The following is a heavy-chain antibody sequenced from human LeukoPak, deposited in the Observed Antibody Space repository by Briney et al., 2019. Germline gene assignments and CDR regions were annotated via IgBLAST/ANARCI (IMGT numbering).Heavy chain of an antibody. CDR2: NSWNSGSI. Sequence: PGRSLRLSCAASGFTFDDYAMHWVRQAPGKGQEWVSGNSWNSGSIGYADSVKGRFTISRDNAKNSLYLQMNSLRAEDTVLYYCAKGGHSSSWSYNWFDPWGQGTLVTVSS. CDR1: GFTFDDYA. D-gene: IGHD6-13*01. V-gene: IGHV3-9*01. J-gene: IGHJ5*02. CDR3: AKGGHSSSWSYNWFDP.